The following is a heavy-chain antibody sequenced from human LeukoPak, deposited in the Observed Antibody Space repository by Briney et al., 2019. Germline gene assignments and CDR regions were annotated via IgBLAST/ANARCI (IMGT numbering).Heavy chain of an antibody. CDR1: GYTFTSYA. CDR3: ATVGVPAAPRDYYYGMDV. V-gene: IGHV1-3*01. D-gene: IGHD2-2*01. CDR2: INAGNGNT. Sequence: ASVKVSCKASGYTFTSYAMHWVRQAPGQRLEWMGWINAGNGNTKYSQKFQGRVTMTEDTSTDTAYMELSSLRSEDTAVYYCATVGVPAAPRDYYYGMDVWGQGTTVTVSS. J-gene: IGHJ6*02.